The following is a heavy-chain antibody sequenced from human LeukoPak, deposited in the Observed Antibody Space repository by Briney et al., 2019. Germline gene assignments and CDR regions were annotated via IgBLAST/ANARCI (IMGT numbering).Heavy chain of an antibody. D-gene: IGHD3-16*01. CDR2: IKQDGSQK. V-gene: IGHV3-7*01. CDR3: VREDGGGFGS. CDR1: GFTFSDYW. Sequence: GGSLRLSCAASGFTFSDYWISWVRQAPGKGLEWVANIKQDGSQKSYVNSVMGRFTISRDNAEMSVYLQMNSLRAEDTAVYFCVREDGGGFGSWGRGTLVSVFS. J-gene: IGHJ5*02.